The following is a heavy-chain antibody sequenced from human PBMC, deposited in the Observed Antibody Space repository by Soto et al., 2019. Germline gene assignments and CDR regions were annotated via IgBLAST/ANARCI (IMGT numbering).Heavy chain of an antibody. CDR2: INCGSGNT. J-gene: IGHJ4*02. CDR1: GYNFTTYV. V-gene: IGHV1-3*01. Sequence: QVQLVQSGAEVKQPGASASVSCKASGYNFTTYVVHWLRQAPGQGPEWMGWINCGSGNTVYSQKFQGRVTFTRHTSATTAYMDPNSLTSEDTAVYYCARGYTSGWTFDFWGRGTLVTVSS. CDR3: ARGYTSGWTFDF. D-gene: IGHD6-19*01.